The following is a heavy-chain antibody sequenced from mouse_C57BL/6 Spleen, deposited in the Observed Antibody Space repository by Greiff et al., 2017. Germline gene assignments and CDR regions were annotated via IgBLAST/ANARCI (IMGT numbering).Heavy chain of an antibody. CDR2: TFYSGIT. D-gene: IGHD2-4*01. CDR3: ARGNYDYDAGYFDV. Sequence: EVKLMESGPSLVRPSQTLSLTCTVTGFSINSDCYWIWIRQFPGNKLEYIGYTFYSGITYYNPSLESRTYITRDTTKNQFSLKLSSVTTEDTATYYCARGNYDYDAGYFDVWGTGTTVTVSS. J-gene: IGHJ1*03. V-gene: IGHV3-3*01. CDR1: GFSINSDCY.